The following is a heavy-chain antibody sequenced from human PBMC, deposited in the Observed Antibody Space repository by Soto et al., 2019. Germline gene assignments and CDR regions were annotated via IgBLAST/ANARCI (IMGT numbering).Heavy chain of an antibody. CDR3: AKQSWPPFTVVTPSVDY. CDR2: ISGSGGST. CDR1: GFTFSSYA. Sequence: GGSLRLSCAASGFTFSSYAMSWVRQAPGKGLEWVSAISGSGGSTYYADSVKGRFTISRDNSKNTLYLQMNSLRAEDTAVYYCAKQSWPPFTVVTPSVDYWGQGTLVTVSS. D-gene: IGHD2-21*02. V-gene: IGHV3-23*01. J-gene: IGHJ4*02.